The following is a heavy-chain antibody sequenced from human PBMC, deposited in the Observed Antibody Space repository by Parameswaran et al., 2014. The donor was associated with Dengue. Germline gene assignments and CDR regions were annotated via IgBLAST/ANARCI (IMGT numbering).Heavy chain of an antibody. V-gene: IGHV1-69*10. CDR3: ARNVDAYDTNGYPYYAYYMDV. CDR2: IIPLLDIT. D-gene: IGHD3-22*01. J-gene: IGHJ6*03. Sequence: WVRQAPGQGLEWMGGIIPLLDITNYAQRFQGRVTITADKSTNTAYMELSSLKSDDTAVYYCARNVDAYDTNGYPYYAYYMDVWGKGTTVTVSS.